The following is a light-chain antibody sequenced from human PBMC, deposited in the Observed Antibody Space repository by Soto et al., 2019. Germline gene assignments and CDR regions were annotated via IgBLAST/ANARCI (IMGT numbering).Light chain of an antibody. Sequence: SYELTQPPAVSVAPGQTARITCGGTNIGSKSVHWYQQKPGQAPVLVVYDDSDRPSGIPERFSGSNSGNTATLTISRVEAGDEADYYCQVWDSSSDLVVFGGGTKVTVL. J-gene: IGLJ2*01. CDR1: NIGSKS. CDR2: DDS. V-gene: IGLV3-21*02. CDR3: QVWDSSSDLVV.